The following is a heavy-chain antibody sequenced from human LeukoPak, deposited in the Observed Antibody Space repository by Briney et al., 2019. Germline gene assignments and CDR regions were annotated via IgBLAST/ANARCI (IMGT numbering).Heavy chain of an antibody. CDR3: ARPSPSYTMVRGYAFDL. CDR2: ISYDGSNK. CDR1: GFTFSTYG. J-gene: IGHJ3*01. D-gene: IGHD3-10*01. Sequence: EGSLRLSCAASGFTFSTYGMNWVRQAPGKGLEWVAVISYDGSNKYYSDSVKGRFTISRDNSKSTLYLQMNSLRAEDTAVYYCARPSPSYTMVRGYAFDLWGQGTTVTVSS. V-gene: IGHV3-30-3*01.